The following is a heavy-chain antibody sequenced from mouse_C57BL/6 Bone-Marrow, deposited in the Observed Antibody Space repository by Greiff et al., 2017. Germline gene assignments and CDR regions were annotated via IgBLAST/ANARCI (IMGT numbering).Heavy chain of an antibody. CDR2: FHPYNDDT. V-gene: IGHV1-47*01. CDR1: GYTFTTYP. CDR3: ARGGNYGGYYFDY. J-gene: IGHJ2*01. D-gene: IGHD2-1*01. Sequence: QVLLQQSGAELVKPGASVKMSCKASGYTFTTYPIEWMKQNHGKSLEWIGNFHPYNDDTTYTEKFKGKATLTVEKSSSTVYLELSRLTSDDSAVYYCARGGNYGGYYFDYWGQGTTLTVSS.